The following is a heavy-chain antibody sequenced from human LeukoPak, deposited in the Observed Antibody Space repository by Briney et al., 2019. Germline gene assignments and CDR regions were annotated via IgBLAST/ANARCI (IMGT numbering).Heavy chain of an antibody. CDR2: INTNTGNP. J-gene: IGHJ4*02. Sequence: ASVKVSCKASGYTFTTYAMNWVRQAPGQGLEWMGWINTNTGNPIYAQGFTGRFVLSLDTSVSTAYLQISSLKAEDTAVYYCASARSQWRVPFDNWGQGTLVTVSS. D-gene: IGHD6-19*01. CDR3: ASARSQWRVPFDN. CDR1: GYTFTTYA. V-gene: IGHV7-4-1*02.